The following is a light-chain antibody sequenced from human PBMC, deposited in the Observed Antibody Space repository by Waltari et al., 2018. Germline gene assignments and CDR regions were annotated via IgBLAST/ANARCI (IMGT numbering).Light chain of an antibody. CDR3: QVWDSKSDHVI. Sequence: SYVLAQPPSVSGAPGKTARITCGGKNIETKSVHWYQQRPGQAPVLVIYQDSYRPSGIPERFSGSNSWSTATLTISRVEAGDEADYYCQVWDSKSDHVIFGGGTKLTVL. CDR2: QDS. J-gene: IGLJ2*01. V-gene: IGLV3-21*04. CDR1: NIETKS.